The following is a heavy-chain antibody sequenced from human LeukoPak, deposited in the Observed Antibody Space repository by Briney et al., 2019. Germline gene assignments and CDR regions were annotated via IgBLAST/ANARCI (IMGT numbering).Heavy chain of an antibody. J-gene: IGHJ4*02. Sequence: GGSLRLSCAASGFSLSTHGMHWVRQAPGKGLEWVAFIRYDGSDKYYADSVKGRFTISRDNSKNTLYLQMNSLRAEDTAVYYCAKVPTTVITTGYWGRGTLVTVSS. V-gene: IGHV3-30*02. CDR3: AKVPTTVITTGY. D-gene: IGHD4-17*01. CDR1: GFSLSTHG. CDR2: IRYDGSDK.